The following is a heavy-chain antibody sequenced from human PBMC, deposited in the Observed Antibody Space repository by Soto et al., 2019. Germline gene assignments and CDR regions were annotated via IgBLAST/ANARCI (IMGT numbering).Heavy chain of an antibody. J-gene: IGHJ4*02. CDR1: GFAFSRYW. CDR3: ASSLL. CDR2: INEDGSEM. Sequence: EVQMVESGGGLVQPGGSLRLSCAASGFAFSRYWMYWVRQAPGKGLEWVANINEDGSEMNYVDSVKGRFTISRDNAKTSLYLQRNSLRVEDTAVYYCASSLLRGQGTLVTVSS. V-gene: IGHV3-7*01.